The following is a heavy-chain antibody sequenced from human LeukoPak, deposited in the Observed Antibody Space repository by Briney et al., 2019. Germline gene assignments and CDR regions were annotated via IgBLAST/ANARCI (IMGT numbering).Heavy chain of an antibody. CDR3: AKGQSGSFLRDAFDI. CDR1: GFTFSIFA. J-gene: IGHJ3*02. Sequence: GGSLRLSCAASGFTFSIFAMSWVRQAPGKGLEWVSGISWNSGSIGYADSVKGRFTISRDNAKNSLYLQMNSLRAEDTALYYCAKGQSGSFLRDAFDIWGQGTMVTVSS. V-gene: IGHV3-9*01. CDR2: ISWNSGSI. D-gene: IGHD1-26*01.